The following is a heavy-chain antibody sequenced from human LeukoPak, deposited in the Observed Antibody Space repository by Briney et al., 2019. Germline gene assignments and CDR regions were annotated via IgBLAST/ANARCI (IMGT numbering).Heavy chain of an antibody. D-gene: IGHD2-2*01. V-gene: IGHV4-59*11. J-gene: IGHJ5*02. CDR3: ARDNGYQWNWFDP. Sequence: SETLSLTCTVSGGSISNHYWSWIRQPPGKGLEWIGYIYYSGSTNYNPSLKSRVTISVDTSKNQFSLKLSSVTAADTAVYYCARDNGYQWNWFDPWGQGTLVTVSS. CDR2: IYYSGST. CDR1: GGSISNHY.